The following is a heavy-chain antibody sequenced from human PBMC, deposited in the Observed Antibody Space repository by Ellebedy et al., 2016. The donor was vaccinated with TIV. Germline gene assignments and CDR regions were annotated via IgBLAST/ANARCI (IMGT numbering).Heavy chain of an antibody. CDR2: INGDGSST. J-gene: IGHJ4*02. V-gene: IGHV3-74*01. CDR1: GFTFSRYW. Sequence: PGGSLRLSCAASGFTFSRYWMPLVRQAPGKGLVWVSRINGDGSSTTYADSVKGRFTISRDNANNTLYLQMNSLRAEDTAVYYCAREDSGSSRPFGYWGQGTLVTVSS. CDR3: AREDSGSSRPFGY. D-gene: IGHD1-26*01.